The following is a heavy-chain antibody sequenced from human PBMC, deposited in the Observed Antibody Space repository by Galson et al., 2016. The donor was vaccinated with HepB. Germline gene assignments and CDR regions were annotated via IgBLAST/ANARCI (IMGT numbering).Heavy chain of an antibody. Sequence: SLRLSCAASGFTFRNYALSWVRRAPGKGLEWVSHIDGPTPNTHYADSVRGRFSISRDHSRDTLYLQMDSLTAEDSAIYYCTTWLSHHFDYWGQGTRGTVS. CDR1: GFTFRNYA. V-gene: IGHV3-23*01. D-gene: IGHD6-19*01. CDR2: IDGPTPNT. CDR3: TTWLSHHFDY. J-gene: IGHJ4*02.